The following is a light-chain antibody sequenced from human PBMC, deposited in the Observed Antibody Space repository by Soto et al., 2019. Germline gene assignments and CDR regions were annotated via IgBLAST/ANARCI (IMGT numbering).Light chain of an antibody. CDR3: QQYGSSAPIT. J-gene: IGKJ5*01. CDR2: GAS. CDR1: QSVSSSY. V-gene: IGKV3-20*01. Sequence: EIVLTQSPGTLSLSPGERATLSCRASQSVSSSYLAWYQQKPGQAPRLLIYGASIRATGIPDRFSGSGSETDFTLTISRLEPEDFALYYCQQYGSSAPITFGQGTRLENK.